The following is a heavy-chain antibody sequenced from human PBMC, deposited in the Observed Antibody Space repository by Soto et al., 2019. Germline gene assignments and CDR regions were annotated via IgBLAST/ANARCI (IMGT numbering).Heavy chain of an antibody. V-gene: IGHV1-18*01. D-gene: IGHD4-17*01. CDR1: GYTFTNYG. CDR3: ARTRVTASYYYMDV. Sequence: QVQLVQSGAEVKQPGASVKVSCKASGYTFTNYGFTWVRQAPGQGLEWLGWISTYNGNTKYAQKVKGRLTMPTDTPTSKANRELTSLRSAATALYYCARTRVTASYYYMDVW. J-gene: IGHJ6*03. CDR2: ISTYNGNT.